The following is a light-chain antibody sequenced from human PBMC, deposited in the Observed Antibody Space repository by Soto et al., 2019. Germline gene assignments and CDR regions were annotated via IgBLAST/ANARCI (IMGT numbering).Light chain of an antibody. CDR3: QQYGSSPKT. V-gene: IGKV3-20*01. J-gene: IGKJ1*01. CDR2: GAS. CDR1: QSVSSSY. Sequence: EIAVTQSPCALCFSPLERSTLSGRASQSVSSSYLAWYQQKPGQAPRLLIYGASSRATGIPDRFSGSGSGTDFTLTISRLEPEDFAVYYCQQYGSSPKTFGQGTKVDIK.